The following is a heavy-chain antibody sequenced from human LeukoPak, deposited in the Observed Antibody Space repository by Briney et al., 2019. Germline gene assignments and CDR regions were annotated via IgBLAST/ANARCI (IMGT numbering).Heavy chain of an antibody. J-gene: IGHJ6*03. CDR2: ISSGGSST. CDR3: ARAGRVSMVRGLSGYYYSYMDV. Sequence: GGSLRLSCAASGFTFSTYWMHWVRQAPGKGLVWVSRISSGGSSTSDADSVQGRFTISRDNAKNTLYLQMNSLRAEDTAVYYCARAGRVSMVRGLSGYYYSYMDVWGKGTTVTVSS. V-gene: IGHV3-74*01. CDR1: GFTFSTYW. D-gene: IGHD3-10*01.